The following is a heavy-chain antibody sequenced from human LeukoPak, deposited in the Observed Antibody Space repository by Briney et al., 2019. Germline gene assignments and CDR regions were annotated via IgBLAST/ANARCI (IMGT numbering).Heavy chain of an antibody. D-gene: IGHD3-10*01. CDR1: GYTFTGYY. Sequence: GASVKVPCKASGYTFTGYYMHWVRQAPGQGLEWMGWINPNSGGTNYAQKFQGRVTMTRDTSISTAYMELSRLRSDDTAVYYCARVAIGRYYYDSGTIAFDIWGQGTMVTVSS. CDR2: INPNSGGT. J-gene: IGHJ3*02. CDR3: ARVAIGRYYYDSGTIAFDI. V-gene: IGHV1-2*02.